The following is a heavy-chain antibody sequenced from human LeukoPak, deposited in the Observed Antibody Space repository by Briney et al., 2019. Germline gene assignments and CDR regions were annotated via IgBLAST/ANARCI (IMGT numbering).Heavy chain of an antibody. CDR2: VSSDASQK. Sequence: GGSLRLSCAASGFTFSCCGMHWVRQAPGKGLEWMASVSSDASQKDYADSVKGRFTISRDNSKNTLYLQMDSLRTEDTAVYYCAKRIDRFALDYWGQGTLLIVSS. CDR3: AKRIDRFALDY. D-gene: IGHD3-9*01. J-gene: IGHJ4*02. CDR1: GFTFSCCG. V-gene: IGHV3-30*18.